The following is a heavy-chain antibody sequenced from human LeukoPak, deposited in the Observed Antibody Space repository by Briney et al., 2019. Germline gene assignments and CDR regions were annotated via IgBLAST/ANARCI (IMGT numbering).Heavy chain of an antibody. CDR2: INAGNGNT. CDR1: GYTFTSYA. V-gene: IGHV1-3*01. D-gene: IGHD3-3*01. J-gene: IGHJ3*02. CDR3: ARGRFLEWLLSHDAFDI. Sequence: GASVKVSCKASGYTFTSYAMHWVRQAPGQRLEWMGWINAGNGNTKYSQKFQGRVTITRDTSASTAYMEPSSLRSEDTAVYYCARGRFLEWLLSHDAFDIWGQGTMVTVSS.